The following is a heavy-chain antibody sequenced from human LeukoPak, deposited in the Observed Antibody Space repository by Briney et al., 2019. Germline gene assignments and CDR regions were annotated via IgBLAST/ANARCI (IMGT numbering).Heavy chain of an antibody. CDR1: GYTFTSYY. J-gene: IGHJ4*02. V-gene: IGHV1-46*01. CDR2: INPSGGST. CDR3: ARDHYYDSSGYSRTGFDY. D-gene: IGHD3-22*01. Sequence: ASVKVSCKASGYTFTSYYMHWVRQAPGQGLERMGIINPSGGSTSYAQKFQGRVTMTRDTSTSTVYMELSSLRSEDTAVYYCARDHYYDSSGYSRTGFDYWGQGTLVTVSS.